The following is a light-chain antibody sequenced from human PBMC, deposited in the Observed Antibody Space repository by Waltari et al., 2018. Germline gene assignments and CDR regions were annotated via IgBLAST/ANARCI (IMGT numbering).Light chain of an antibody. CDR1: QNISSN. J-gene: IGKJ1*01. V-gene: IGKV3-15*01. CDR3: QQYNNWPRT. Sequence: EIVMTQSPATLSVSPGEGVTLSCRASQNISSNLAWYQQKPGQAPSLLIYDASTWATGVPDRFTGSGSGTDFTLTISSLLSEDFVVYYCQQYNNWPRTFGQGTKLEIK. CDR2: DAS.